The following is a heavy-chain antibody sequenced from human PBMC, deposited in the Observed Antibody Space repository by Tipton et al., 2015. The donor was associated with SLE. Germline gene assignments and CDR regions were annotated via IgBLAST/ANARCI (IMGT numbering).Heavy chain of an antibody. CDR3: ASGPLGESGRFFDY. V-gene: IGHV4-38-2*01. J-gene: IGHJ4*02. CDR2: IHHSGNT. CDR1: GDSISSDYY. Sequence: TLSLTCSVSGDSISSDYYWGWVRQPPGKGLEWIGSIHHSGNTYYDPSLKSRLIISVDTSKNQFSLKLSSVAAADTAIYYCASGPLGESGRFFDYWGQGTLVTVSS. D-gene: IGHD3-16*01.